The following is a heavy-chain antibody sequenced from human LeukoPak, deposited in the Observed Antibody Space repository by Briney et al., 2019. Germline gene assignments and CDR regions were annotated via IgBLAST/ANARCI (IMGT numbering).Heavy chain of an antibody. CDR3: AKDEPDYYDSSGYRHYYNGMDV. V-gene: IGHV3-23*01. D-gene: IGHD3-22*01. Sequence: GRSLRLSCAASGFTFSTYAMHWVRQAPGKGLEWVSAISGSGGSTYYADSVKGRFTISRDNSKNTLYLQMNSLRAEDTAVYYCAKDEPDYYDSSGYRHYYNGMDVWGQGTTVTVSS. CDR1: GFTFSTYA. J-gene: IGHJ6*02. CDR2: ISGSGGST.